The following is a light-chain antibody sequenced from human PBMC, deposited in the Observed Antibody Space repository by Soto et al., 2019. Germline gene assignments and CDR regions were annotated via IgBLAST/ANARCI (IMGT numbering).Light chain of an antibody. CDR3: QAWDRTTAGV. CDR2: QDT. Sequence: SYELIQPPSVSVSPGQTANITCSGDKLGDKYACWYQQKPGQSPVLVIYQDTKRPSGIPERFSGSNSGNTATLTISGTQAMDEADYYCQAWDRTTAGVFGTGTKLTVL. CDR1: KLGDKY. V-gene: IGLV3-1*01. J-gene: IGLJ1*01.